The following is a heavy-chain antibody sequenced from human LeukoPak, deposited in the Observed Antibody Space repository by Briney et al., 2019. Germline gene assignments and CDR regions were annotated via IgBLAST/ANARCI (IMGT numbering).Heavy chain of an antibody. CDR3: VKISSVAQTNYCHFDY. CDR2: IYSDGST. J-gene: IGHJ4*02. Sequence: GGSLRLSCAASGFTVTSNYMNWVRQAPGKGLEWDSVIYSDGSTYYADSVKGRFTISRDNSQNTLSLHMISLRAEDTAVYYCVKISSVAQTNYCHFDYWGQGTLATVSS. D-gene: IGHD6-19*01. CDR1: GFTVTSNY. V-gene: IGHV3-53*01.